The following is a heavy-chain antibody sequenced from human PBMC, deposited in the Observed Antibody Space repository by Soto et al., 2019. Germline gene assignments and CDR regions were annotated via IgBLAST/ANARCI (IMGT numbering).Heavy chain of an antibody. CDR3: AHSQQNDYGDCNWFDP. V-gene: IGHV2-5*02. D-gene: IGHD4-17*01. CDR1: GFSLSSSGVG. CDR2: IYWDDDK. Sequence: SGPTLVNPTQTLTLTCTFSGFSLSSSGVGVGWIRQPPGKALEWLALIYWDDDKRYSPSLKSRLTITKDTSKNQVVLTMTNMDPVDTATYYCAHSQQNDYGDCNWFDPWGQGTLVTVSS. J-gene: IGHJ5*02.